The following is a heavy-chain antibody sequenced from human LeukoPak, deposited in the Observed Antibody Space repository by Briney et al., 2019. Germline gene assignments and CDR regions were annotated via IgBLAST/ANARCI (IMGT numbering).Heavy chain of an antibody. J-gene: IGHJ4*02. Sequence: GGSLRLSCSASGFSFSSYAMSWVRQAPGKGLEWVSSIGGSGTFTYYADSVEGRFTISRDNSKNTLYLQMNSLRAEDTDIYYCAAGKGAAAKDCFDYWGGGTLVTVSS. V-gene: IGHV3-23*01. CDR3: AAGKGAAAKDCFDY. CDR1: GFSFSSYA. CDR2: IGGSGTFT. D-gene: IGHD6-13*01.